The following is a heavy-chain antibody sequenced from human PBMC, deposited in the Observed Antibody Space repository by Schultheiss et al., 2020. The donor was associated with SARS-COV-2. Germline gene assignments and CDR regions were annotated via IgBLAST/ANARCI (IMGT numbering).Heavy chain of an antibody. J-gene: IGHJ4*02. V-gene: IGHV3-7*01. CDR2: IKQDGSEK. D-gene: IGHD4-17*01. Sequence: GGSLRLSCAASGFTFSSYEMNWVRQAPGKGLEWVANIKQDGSEKYYVDSVKGRFTISRDNAKNSLYLQMNSLRAEDTAVYYCARGPGGDYVGWGQGTLVTVSS. CDR1: GFTFSSYE. CDR3: ARGPGGDYVG.